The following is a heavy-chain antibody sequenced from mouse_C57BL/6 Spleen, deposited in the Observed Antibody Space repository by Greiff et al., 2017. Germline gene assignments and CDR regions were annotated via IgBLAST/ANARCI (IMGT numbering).Heavy chain of an antibody. D-gene: IGHD2-4*01. J-gene: IGHJ1*03. CDR1: GFTFSDYG. V-gene: IGHV5-17*01. CDR2: ISSGSSTI. Sequence: EVKLQESGGGLVKPGGSLKLSCAASGFTFSDYGMHWVRQAPEKGLEWVAYISSGSSTIYYADTVKGRFTISRDNAKKTLFLQMTSLRSEDTAMYYCARGDYDGSSYWYFDVWGTGTTVTVSS. CDR3: ARGDYDGSSYWYFDV.